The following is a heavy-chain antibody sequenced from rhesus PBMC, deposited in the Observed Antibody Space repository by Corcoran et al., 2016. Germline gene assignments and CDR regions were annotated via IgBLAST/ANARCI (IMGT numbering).Heavy chain of an antibody. J-gene: IGHJ4*01. CDR2: FSGSGGST. CDR3: ARDLTIVVVFEGFDY. Sequence: QLQLQESGPGLVKPSETLSLTCAVSGGSISSNYWSWIRQPPGKGLEWIGRFSGSGGSTAYNPSLKSPVSISTDTSKNQFSLKLSSVTAADTTVYYCARDLTIVVVFEGFDYWGQGVLVTVSS. V-gene: IGHV4-173*01. CDR1: GGSISSNY. D-gene: IGHD3-16*01.